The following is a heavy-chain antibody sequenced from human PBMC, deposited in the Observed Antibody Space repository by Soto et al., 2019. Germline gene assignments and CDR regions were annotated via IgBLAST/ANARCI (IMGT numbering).Heavy chain of an antibody. CDR3: ARPDSSGWHDC. Sequence: GESLKISCRGSGYIFTNHWIAWVRQMPGKGLEWMAIINPADSDTRYSPSFQGQVTVSVDKSTTTAYLQWSSLRASDTAMYYCARPDSSGWHDCWGQGTLVTV. CDR2: INPADSDT. J-gene: IGHJ4*02. CDR1: GYIFTNHW. D-gene: IGHD6-19*01. V-gene: IGHV5-51*01.